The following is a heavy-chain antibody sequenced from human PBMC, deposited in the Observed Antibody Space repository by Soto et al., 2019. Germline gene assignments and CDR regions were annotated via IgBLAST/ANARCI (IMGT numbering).Heavy chain of an antibody. CDR2: IIPYYNSL. J-gene: IGHJ4*02. CDR3: ASGASRWYPYFLDS. V-gene: IGHV1-69*01. CDR1: EGTFNSYA. Sequence: QAQVVQSGAEVRKPGSSVKLSCKASEGTFNSYAIAWVRQAPGQGLEWMGGIIPYYNSLNYAQKFQDRVTSTADDSTNTVYMELSSLRSDDTAVYFCASGASRWYPYFLDSWDQGTLVTVSS. D-gene: IGHD6-13*01.